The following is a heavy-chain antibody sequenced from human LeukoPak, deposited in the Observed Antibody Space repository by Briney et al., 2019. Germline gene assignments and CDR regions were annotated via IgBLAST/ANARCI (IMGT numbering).Heavy chain of an antibody. CDR3: ARGQSSSGSDAFDI. Sequence: GGSLRLSCAASGFTFSTHAMSWVRQAPGKGLEWVSSISSSGGGTYYADSVKGRFTISRDNSKNTLYLQVNSLRAEDTALYYCARGQSSSGSDAFDICGQGTMVTVYS. CDR2: ISSSGGGT. J-gene: IGHJ3*02. CDR1: GFTFSTHA. V-gene: IGHV3-23*01. D-gene: IGHD3-22*01.